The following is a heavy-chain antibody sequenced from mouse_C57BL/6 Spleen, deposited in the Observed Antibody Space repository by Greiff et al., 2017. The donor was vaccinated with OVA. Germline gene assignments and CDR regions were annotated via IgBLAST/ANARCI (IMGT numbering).Heavy chain of an antibody. D-gene: IGHD1-1*01. CDR2: IYPGGGYT. Sequence: VKLMESGAELVRPGTSVKMSCKASGYTFTNYWIGWAKQRPGHGLEWIGDIYPGGGYTNYNEKFKGKATLTADKSSSTAYMQFSSLTSEDSAIYYCARTSTVVAPYAMDYWGQGTSVTVSS. J-gene: IGHJ4*01. V-gene: IGHV1-63*01. CDR3: ARTSTVVAPYAMDY. CDR1: GYTFTNYW.